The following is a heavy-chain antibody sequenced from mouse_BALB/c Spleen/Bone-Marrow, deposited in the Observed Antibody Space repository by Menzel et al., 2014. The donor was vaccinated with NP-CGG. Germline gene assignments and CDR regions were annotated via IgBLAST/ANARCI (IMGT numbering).Heavy chain of an antibody. CDR2: IWGGGST. CDR1: GFSLSSYG. Sequence: VQLQQSGPGLVQPSQSLSITCTVSGFSLSSYGVHWVRQSPGKGLEWLGVIWGGGSTDYNAAFMSRLSITKDNSKSQVFIKMNSLQADDAAIYYCAKNGNWYFDVWGAGTTVTVSS. CDR3: AKNGNWYFDV. D-gene: IGHD1-1*02. V-gene: IGHV2-5*01. J-gene: IGHJ1*01.